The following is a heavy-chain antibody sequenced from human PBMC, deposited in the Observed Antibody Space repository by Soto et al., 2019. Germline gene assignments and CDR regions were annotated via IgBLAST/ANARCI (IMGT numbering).Heavy chain of an antibody. Sequence: QVQLVQSGAEVKKPGASVKVSCKASGYTFTTYGISWVRQAPGQGLEWMGWISAYSGSTKFAQKLQGRVTMTTDTSTTTAYMELRSRTSDDTAVYYCGRDLTKSSSWPYYFDYWGQRTLVTVSS. CDR1: GYTFTTYG. D-gene: IGHD6-13*01. CDR3: GRDLTKSSSWPYYFDY. V-gene: IGHV1-18*01. CDR2: ISAYSGST. J-gene: IGHJ4*02.